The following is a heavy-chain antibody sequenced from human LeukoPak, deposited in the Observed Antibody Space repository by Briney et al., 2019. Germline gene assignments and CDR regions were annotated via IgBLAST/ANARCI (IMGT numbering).Heavy chain of an antibody. CDR1: GGTFSSYA. J-gene: IGHJ3*02. V-gene: IGHV1-69*13. CDR2: IIPIFGTA. D-gene: IGHD3-10*01. Sequence: SVKVSCKASGGTFSSYAISWVRQAPGQGLEWMGGIIPIFGTANYAQKFQGRVTITADESTSTAYMELSSLRSEDTAVYYCARPYYYGSGSYSPHDAFDIWGQGTMVTVSS. CDR3: ARPYYYGSGSYSPHDAFDI.